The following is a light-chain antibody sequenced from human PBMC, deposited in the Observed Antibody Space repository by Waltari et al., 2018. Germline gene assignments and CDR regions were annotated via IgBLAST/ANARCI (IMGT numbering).Light chain of an antibody. CDR3: QMYVRLPVT. CDR2: DAS. CDR1: QSVGRY. J-gene: IGKJ1*01. Sequence: EIVLTQSPGTLSLSPGERATLSCRASQSVGRYLAWYKQQHGQAPRLLIYDASTRATGIPDRFSGGGSGTDFSLTISRLEPEDFAVYYCQMYVRLPVTFGQGTKVDI. V-gene: IGKV3-20*01.